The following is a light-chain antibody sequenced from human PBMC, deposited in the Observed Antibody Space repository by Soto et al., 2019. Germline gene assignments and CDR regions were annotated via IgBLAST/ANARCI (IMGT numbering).Light chain of an antibody. CDR1: QSVNSNN. CDR3: QQCDSVPWT. CDR2: GTY. V-gene: IGKV3-20*01. J-gene: IGKJ1*01. Sequence: DIVLTQSPGTLSLSPGGGAALSCRASQSVNSNNLAWYQQKPGQPPRLLIYGTYTRATGIPDRFSGSGSGTDFTLTIGGLESEGAAVYYCQQCDSVPWTRGQGTKVEI.